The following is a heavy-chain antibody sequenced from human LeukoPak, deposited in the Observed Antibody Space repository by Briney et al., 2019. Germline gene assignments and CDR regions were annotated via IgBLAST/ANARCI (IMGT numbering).Heavy chain of an antibody. J-gene: IGHJ4*02. CDR3: ARDREIFDY. CDR1: GGSISSHY. Sequence: SETLSLTCTVSGGSISSHYWSWIRQPPGKGLEWIGYIYYSGSTNYNPSLKGRVTISVDTSKNQFSLKLSSVTAADTAVYYCARDREIFDYWGQGTLVTVSS. CDR2: IYYSGST. V-gene: IGHV4-59*11.